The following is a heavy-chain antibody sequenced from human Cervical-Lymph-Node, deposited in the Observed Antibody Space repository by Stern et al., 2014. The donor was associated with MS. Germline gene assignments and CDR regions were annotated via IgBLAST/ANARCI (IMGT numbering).Heavy chain of an antibody. V-gene: IGHV2-70*01. CDR1: GFSLSTSGMC. CDR2: IDWDDDK. J-gene: IGHJ6*02. Sequence: QVTLRESGPALAKPTQTITLTCTFSGFSLSTSGMCVSWFRQPPGKALEWLALIDWDDDKDHSPSLKTRLTISKDTSKNQVVLTMTNMDPVDTATYYCARIVRSSSWKSSYYYGMDVWGQGTTVTVSS. D-gene: IGHD6-13*01. CDR3: ARIVRSSSWKSSYYYGMDV.